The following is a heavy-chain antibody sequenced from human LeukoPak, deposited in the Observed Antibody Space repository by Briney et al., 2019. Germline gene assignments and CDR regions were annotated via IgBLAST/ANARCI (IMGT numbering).Heavy chain of an antibody. CDR1: GFTFSDYY. V-gene: IGHV3-11*04. Sequence: GGSLRLSCTASGFTFSDYYMSWIRQTPGKGLEWLSYISTRDNTIQYADSVKGRFTISRDNAKNSVSLQMNSLRAEDTAVYYCARDPACGGGCYGYLDYWGQGTLVAVSS. CDR3: ARDPACGGGCYGYLDY. D-gene: IGHD2-15*01. CDR2: ISTRDNTI. J-gene: IGHJ4*02.